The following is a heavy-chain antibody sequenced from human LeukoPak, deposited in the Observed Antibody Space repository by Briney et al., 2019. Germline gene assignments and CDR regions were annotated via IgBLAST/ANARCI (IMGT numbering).Heavy chain of an antibody. Sequence: PGGSLRLSCAASGFTFSSYGMHWVRQAPGKGLEWVAFIRYDGSNKYYADSVKGRFTISRDNSRNTLYLQMNSLRAEDTAVYYCAKALAVAADYWGQGTLVTVSS. CDR2: IRYDGSNK. V-gene: IGHV3-30*02. CDR1: GFTFSSYG. CDR3: AKALAVAADY. D-gene: IGHD6-19*01. J-gene: IGHJ4*02.